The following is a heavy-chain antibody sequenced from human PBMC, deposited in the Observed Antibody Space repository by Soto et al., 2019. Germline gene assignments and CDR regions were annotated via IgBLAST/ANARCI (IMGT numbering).Heavy chain of an antibody. D-gene: IGHD5-12*01. Sequence: QVPLVQSGAEVKETGASVKVSCKASGYTFSDYGISWLRQAPGQGLEWMGWISGDNAKTRYAQKFQGRVTMTTDTSTNTAYMELGALRCDDTAVFYCARGARTMTESEAGYPPFDFWGQGTLVTVAS. CDR2: ISGDNAKT. CDR3: ARGARTMTESEAGYPPFDF. J-gene: IGHJ4*02. V-gene: IGHV1-18*01. CDR1: GYTFSDYG.